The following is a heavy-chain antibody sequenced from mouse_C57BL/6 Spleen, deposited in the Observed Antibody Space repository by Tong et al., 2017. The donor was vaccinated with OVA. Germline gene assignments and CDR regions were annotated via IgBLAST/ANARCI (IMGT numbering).Heavy chain of an antibody. CDR3: ARGDLWYAMDY. CDR2: ISSGSSTI. J-gene: IGHJ4*01. V-gene: IGHV5-17*01. D-gene: IGHD1-1*02. Sequence: EVQLQESGGGLVKPGGSLKLSCAASGFTFSDYGMHWVRQAPEKGLEWVAYISSGSSTIYYADTVKGRFTISRDNAKNTLFLQMTSLRSEDTAMYYCARGDLWYAMDYWGQGTSVTVSS. CDR1: GFTFSDYG.